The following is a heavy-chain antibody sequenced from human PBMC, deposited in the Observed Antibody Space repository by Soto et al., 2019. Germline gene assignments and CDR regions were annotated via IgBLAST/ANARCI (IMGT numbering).Heavy chain of an antibody. Sequence: QVQLQESGPGLVKPSETLFLTCNVFGGSISNGDYYWSWIRQPPGKGLQYIGYIYYGGNTNYNPSLKSRLTISIDRSANHFSLTLTSVTAADTAVYYCARVSGPYYYGVDVWGQGTTVIVSS. CDR3: ARVSGPYYYGVDV. CDR2: IYYGGNT. V-gene: IGHV4-30-4*01. CDR1: GGSISNGDYY. J-gene: IGHJ6*02.